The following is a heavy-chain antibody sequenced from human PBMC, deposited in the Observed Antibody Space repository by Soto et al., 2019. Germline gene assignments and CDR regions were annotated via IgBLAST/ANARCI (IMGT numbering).Heavy chain of an antibody. CDR2: VYYTGIT. CDR3: ARQGRPGYCTGGNCYPTFDV. V-gene: IGHV4-39*01. Sequence: QMHLLESGPGLVKPSETLSLTCTVSGGSISSSAYYWGWIRQSPGKGLEWIGSVYYTGITDYKSALESRISISADTCSNQLSLRLNSMTAADTGIYFSARQGRPGYCTGGNCYPTFDVWGQGTLVTVSS. J-gene: IGHJ3*01. D-gene: IGHD2-8*02. CDR1: GGSISSSAYY.